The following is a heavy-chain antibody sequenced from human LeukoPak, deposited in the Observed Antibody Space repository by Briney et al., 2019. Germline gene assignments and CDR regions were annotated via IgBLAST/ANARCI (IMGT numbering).Heavy chain of an antibody. CDR2: IDKSGGTT. CDR3: GRGHWGLDY. J-gene: IGHJ4*02. D-gene: IGHD7-27*01. Sequence: GGSLRLSCAASGFTFSDSYMTWIRQAPGKGLEWVAFIDKSGGTTYYADSVKGRFTISRDNAKSSLYLEMNSLRAGDTAVYYCGRGHWGLDYWGQGTLVTVSS. V-gene: IGHV3-11*04. CDR1: GFTFSDSY.